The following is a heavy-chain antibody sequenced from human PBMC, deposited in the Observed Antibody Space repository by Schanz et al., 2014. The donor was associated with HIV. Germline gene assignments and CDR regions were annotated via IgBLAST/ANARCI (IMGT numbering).Heavy chain of an antibody. V-gene: IGHV3-30*03. CDR1: GFIFSTYG. D-gene: IGHD3-16*01. CDR3: ARVANWDYYGMDV. Sequence: VQLVESGGGLVKPGGSLRLSCAASGFIFSTYGMHWVRQGPGKGLEWVAFISYDGSNKYYADSVKGRFTISRDNSKNTLFLQMNSLRGEDTAVYYCARVANWDYYGMDVWGRGTTVTVSS. J-gene: IGHJ6*02. CDR2: ISYDGSNK.